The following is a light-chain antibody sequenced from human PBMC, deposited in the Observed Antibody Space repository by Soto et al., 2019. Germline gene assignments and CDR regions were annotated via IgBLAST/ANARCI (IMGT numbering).Light chain of an antibody. J-gene: IGLJ1*01. CDR3: GTWDTSLSAAV. Sequence: QSVLTQPPSVSAAPGQKVTISCSGSGSNIGNNFVSWYQQLPGTAPKLLTYDNNRRPSGIPDRFSGSKSGTSATLGITGLQTGDEADYYCGTWDTSLSAAVFGTGTKVTVL. CDR1: GSNIGNNF. V-gene: IGLV1-51*01. CDR2: DNN.